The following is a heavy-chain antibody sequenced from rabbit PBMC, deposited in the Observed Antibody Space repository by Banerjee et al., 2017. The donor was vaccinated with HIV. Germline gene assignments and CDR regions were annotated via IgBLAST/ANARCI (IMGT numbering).Heavy chain of an antibody. J-gene: IGHJ6*01. CDR3: ARDLAGVIGWNFGL. CDR1: GFSFSSGYD. D-gene: IGHD4-1*01. Sequence: QEQLEESGGGLVKPEGSLTLTCKASGFSFSSGYDMCWVRQAPGKGLEWIACIYAGSSGRTYYANWAKGRFTISKTSSTTVTLQMPSLTGADTATYFCARDLAGVIGWNFGLWGPGTLVTVS. CDR2: IYAGSSGRT. V-gene: IGHV1S45*01.